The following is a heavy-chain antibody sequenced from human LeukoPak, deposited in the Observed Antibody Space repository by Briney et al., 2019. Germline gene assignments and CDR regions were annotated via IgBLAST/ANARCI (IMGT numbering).Heavy chain of an antibody. CDR3: ARDLDQYSGRFGGFGHDF. D-gene: IGHD1-26*01. J-gene: IGHJ4*02. Sequence: ASVKVSCKASGYTFTNYGINWVRQAPGQGLEWMGWISAYNGTTNYAQKLQGRVTMTTGTSTSTAYMELRSLRSDDTAVYYCARDLDQYSGRFGGFGHDFWGQGTLVTVSS. V-gene: IGHV1-18*01. CDR1: GYTFTNYG. CDR2: ISAYNGTT.